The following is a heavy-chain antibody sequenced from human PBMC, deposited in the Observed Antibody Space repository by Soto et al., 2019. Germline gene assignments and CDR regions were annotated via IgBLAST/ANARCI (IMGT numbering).Heavy chain of an antibody. CDR3: AREGSGRYFFGWFDP. Sequence: QVQLVQSGAEVKKPGASVKVSCKASGYTFTSYGISWVRQAPGQGLEWMGWISAYNGNTNYAQKLRGRVTRTTDTSSRPADMELRSLRSDDTAGYYCAREGSGRYFFGWFDPWGQGTLVTVSS. V-gene: IGHV1-18*01. CDR1: GYTFTSYG. J-gene: IGHJ5*02. D-gene: IGHD3-10*01. CDR2: ISAYNGNT.